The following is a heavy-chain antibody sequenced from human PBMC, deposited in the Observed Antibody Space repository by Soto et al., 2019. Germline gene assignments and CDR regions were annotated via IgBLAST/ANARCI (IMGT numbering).Heavy chain of an antibody. CDR3: VKGYWKGDV. D-gene: IGHD1-1*01. CDR1: GFTFSTYA. Sequence: EVQLLESGGGLVQPGGSLRLSCAASGFTFSTYAMNWVRQAPGNGLVWVSAISGSGGSIHYADSVKGRFTISRDNSKNTLYLQMNSLRDEATAVYHCVKGYWKGDVWGQGTTVTVSS. CDR2: ISGSGGSI. V-gene: IGHV3-23*01. J-gene: IGHJ6*02.